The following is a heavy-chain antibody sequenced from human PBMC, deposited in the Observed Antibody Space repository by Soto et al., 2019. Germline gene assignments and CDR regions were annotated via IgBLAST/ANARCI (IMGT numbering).Heavy chain of an antibody. Sequence: QVQLQESGPGLVKPSQTLSLTCTVSGGSISSGGYYWSWIRQHPGKGLEWIGYIYYSGSTYYNPSLKRRVTIAVDTSKNQFSLKLSSVTAADTAVYYCARVCGGDCHYGMDVWVQGTTVTVSS. CDR2: IYYSGST. D-gene: IGHD2-21*02. CDR3: ARVCGGDCHYGMDV. CDR1: GGSISSGGYY. V-gene: IGHV4-31*03. J-gene: IGHJ6*02.